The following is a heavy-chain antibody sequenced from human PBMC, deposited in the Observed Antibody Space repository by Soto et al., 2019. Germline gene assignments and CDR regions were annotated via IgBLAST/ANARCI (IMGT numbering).Heavy chain of an antibody. D-gene: IGHD1-26*01. J-gene: IGHJ4*02. CDR1: GASTVSHYH. Sequence: QVQLQESGPGLVKPSQTLSLTCSVFGASTVSHYHWTWIRQPPGKGLEWMGYIFISGTTFYNPSLTISLYISMDTSGKHFYLELRPVTAADTAVYYCALALGPMTGLDYWGQGTLVTVSS. V-gene: IGHV4-31*02. CDR2: IFISGTT. CDR3: ALALGPMTGLDY.